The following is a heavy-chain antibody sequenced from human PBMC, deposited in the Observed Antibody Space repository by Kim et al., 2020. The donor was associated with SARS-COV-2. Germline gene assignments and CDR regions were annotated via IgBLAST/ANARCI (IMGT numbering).Heavy chain of an antibody. D-gene: IGHD3-22*01. J-gene: IGHJ4*02. CDR1: GGSISSSSYY. V-gene: IGHV4-39*07. CDR3: ARASYYYDSSGIGYDY. CDR2: IYYSGST. Sequence: SETLSLTCTVSGGSISSSSYYWGWIRQPPGKGLEWIGSIYYSGSTYYNPSLKSRVTISVDTSKNQFSLKLSSVTAADTAVYYCARASYYYDSSGIGYDYWGQGTLVTVSS.